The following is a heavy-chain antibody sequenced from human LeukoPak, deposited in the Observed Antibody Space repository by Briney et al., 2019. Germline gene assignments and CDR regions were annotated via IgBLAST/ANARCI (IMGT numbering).Heavy chain of an antibody. CDR2: ISYDGSNK. CDR1: GFTFSSYA. Sequence: GRSLRLSCAASGFTFSSYAMHWVRQAPGKGLEWVAVISYDGSNKYYADSVKGRFTISRDNSKNTLYLQMNSLRAEDTAVYYCARDFDFWGQGTLVTVSS. J-gene: IGHJ4*02. CDR3: ARDFDF. V-gene: IGHV3-30*07.